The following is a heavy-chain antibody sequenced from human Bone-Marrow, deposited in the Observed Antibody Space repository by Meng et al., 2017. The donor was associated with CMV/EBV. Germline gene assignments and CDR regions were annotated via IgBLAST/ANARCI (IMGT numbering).Heavy chain of an antibody. J-gene: IGHJ5*02. Sequence: GESLKISCAASGFTFSSYAMHWVRQAPDKGLEWVAVISYDGSNKYYADSVKGRFTISRDNSKNTLYLQMNSLRAEDTAVYYCARELAYDFWSGYSNWFDPWGQGTLVTVSS. D-gene: IGHD3-3*01. V-gene: IGHV3-30*04. CDR2: ISYDGSNK. CDR1: GFTFSSYA. CDR3: ARELAYDFWSGYSNWFDP.